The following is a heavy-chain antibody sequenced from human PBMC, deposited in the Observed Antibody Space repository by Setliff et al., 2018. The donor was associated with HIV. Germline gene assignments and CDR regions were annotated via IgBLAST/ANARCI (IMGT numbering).Heavy chain of an antibody. J-gene: IGHJ4*02. CDR1: GFTFSNYA. Sequence: PGESLKISCAASGFTFSNYAMSWVRQAPGKGLEWVSGISGSGGSTYYADSVKGRFTISRDNSKNTLYLQMNSLRAEDTAVYYCAKDQSSAGYYFDSWGQGTLVTVSS. V-gene: IGHV3-23*01. CDR2: ISGSGGST. D-gene: IGHD6-25*01. CDR3: AKDQSSAGYYFDS.